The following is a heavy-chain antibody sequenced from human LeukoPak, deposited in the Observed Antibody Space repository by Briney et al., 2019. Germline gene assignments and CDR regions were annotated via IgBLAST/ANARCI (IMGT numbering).Heavy chain of an antibody. Sequence: SETLSLTCTVSGGSISSSSCYWGWIRQPPGKGLEWIGSIYYSGSTYYTPSLKSRVTISVDTSKNQFSLKLSSVTAADTAVYYCARAQGFLSSSSCFDYWGQGTLVTVSS. CDR2: IYYSGST. J-gene: IGHJ4*02. CDR3: ARAQGFLSSSSCFDY. V-gene: IGHV4-39*07. CDR1: GGSISSSSCY. D-gene: IGHD6-6*01.